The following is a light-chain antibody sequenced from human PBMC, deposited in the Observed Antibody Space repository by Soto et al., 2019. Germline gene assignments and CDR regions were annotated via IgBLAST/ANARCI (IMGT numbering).Light chain of an antibody. CDR2: VAS. Sequence: DIQMTQSPSSLSASVGDRVTISCRASQSISSYLNWYQQKPGKAPKLLIYVASSLQSGVPSRFSGSGSETECTLTISTLPPEDFATYYCQQSYSTPGTFGQGTRLEIQ. J-gene: IGKJ5*01. V-gene: IGKV1-39*01. CDR3: QQSYSTPGT. CDR1: QSISSY.